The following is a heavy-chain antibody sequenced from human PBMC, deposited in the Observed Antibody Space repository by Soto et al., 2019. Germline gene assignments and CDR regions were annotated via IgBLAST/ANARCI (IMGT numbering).Heavy chain of an antibody. CDR1: GDSVSSSSAA. V-gene: IGHV6-1*01. CDR2: TYYRYKWYN. CDR3: GRWANETGKMDV. J-gene: IGHJ6*02. Sequence: QVQLQQSGSVLVKPSQTLSLTCAISGDSVSSSSAALTWIRQCPSRGLEWLGRTYYRYKWYNHYPFPVKSRITLNPDTSKNQFSLQLNSVTPEDTAVYYCGRWANETGKMDVWGRRTTVTVSS.